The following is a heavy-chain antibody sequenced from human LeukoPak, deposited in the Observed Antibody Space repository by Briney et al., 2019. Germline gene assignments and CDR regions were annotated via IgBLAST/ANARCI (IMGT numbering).Heavy chain of an antibody. V-gene: IGHV3-64*01. CDR2: ISSDGFRT. J-gene: IGHJ4*02. D-gene: IGHD1/OR15-1a*01. Sequence: GGSLRLSCAASGFTFSYFAFHWVRQAPGKGLEFVSTISSDGFRTNYANSVKGRFAISRDNSKNMLFLQMGSLRDEDTAVYYCARDLGTTGSNFDLGGQGSLVTVSS. CDR1: GFTFSYFA. CDR3: ARDLGTTGSNFDL.